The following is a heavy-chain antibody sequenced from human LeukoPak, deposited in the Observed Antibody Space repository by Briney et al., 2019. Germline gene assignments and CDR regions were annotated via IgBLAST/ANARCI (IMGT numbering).Heavy chain of an antibody. D-gene: IGHD6-19*01. CDR2: INSDGSST. CDR3: ARPYRSGWINDGFDI. J-gene: IGHJ3*02. V-gene: IGHV3-74*01. CDR1: GFTFSTYW. Sequence: PGGSLRLSCAASGFTFSTYWMHWVRQAPGKGLVWVSRINSDGSSTSYADSVKGRFTISRDNAKNTLFLHMDSLRAEDTALYYCARPYRSGWINDGFDIWGQGTMVTVSS.